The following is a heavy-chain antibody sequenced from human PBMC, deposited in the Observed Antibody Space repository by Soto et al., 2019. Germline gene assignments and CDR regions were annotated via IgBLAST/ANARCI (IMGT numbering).Heavy chain of an antibody. V-gene: IGHV1-3*01. CDR2: INAGDGNT. CDR1: GFTFTNYA. CDR3: ARGGSGWLFDQ. J-gene: IGHJ4*02. D-gene: IGHD6-19*01. Sequence: QVQLVQSGAELKTPGASVKVTCKASGFTFTNYAVHWVRQAPGQRLEWMGRINAGDGNTEYSQRYKARVTITRDTSASTAYMELSSLTSEDTAVYYCARGGSGWLFDQCGQGTLVTVSS.